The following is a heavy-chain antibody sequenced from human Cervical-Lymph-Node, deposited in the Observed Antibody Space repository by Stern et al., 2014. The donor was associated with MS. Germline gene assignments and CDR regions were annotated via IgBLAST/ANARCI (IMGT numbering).Heavy chain of an antibody. D-gene: IGHD3-10*01. J-gene: IGHJ3*02. CDR2: IYPGDSDT. CDR1: GYDFPTYW. V-gene: IGHV5-51*01. Sequence: EVQLVESGGEVKKSGESLKISCEGSGYDFPTYWIGWVRQMPGKGLELMGIIYPGDSDTRYSPSFQGQVTISADKSLNTAYLQWSSLKASDTAMYYCARPLRGVNNAFDMWGQGTMVTVSS. CDR3: ARPLRGVNNAFDM.